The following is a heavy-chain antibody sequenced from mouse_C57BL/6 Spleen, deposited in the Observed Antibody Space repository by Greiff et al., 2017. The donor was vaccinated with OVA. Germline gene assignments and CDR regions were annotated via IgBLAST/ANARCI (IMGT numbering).Heavy chain of an antibody. D-gene: IGHD1-1*01. V-gene: IGHV2-6-1*01. Sequence: QVQLKESGPGLVAPSQSLSITCTVSGFSLTSYGVHWVRQPPGKGLEWLVVIWSDGSTTYNSALKSRLSISKDNSKSQVFLKMNSLQTDDTARYYCARHGDYGSQWYFDVWGTGTTVTVSS. CDR2: IWSDGST. J-gene: IGHJ1*03. CDR1: GFSLTSYG. CDR3: ARHGDYGSQWYFDV.